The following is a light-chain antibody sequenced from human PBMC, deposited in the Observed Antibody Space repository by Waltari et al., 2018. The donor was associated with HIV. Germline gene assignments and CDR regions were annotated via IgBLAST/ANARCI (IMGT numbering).Light chain of an antibody. V-gene: IGLV6-57*04. J-gene: IGLJ2*01. Sequence: NFVLTQPHSVSASPGQTVTISCTRSSGNIGSYFVQWLQQSPDSAPTTLIYDDDKRPSGVPDRFSGSIDSSSNSASLTISGLQTEDEADYYCQSYYLTNVVFGGGTKLTVL. CDR3: QSYYLTNVV. CDR1: SGNIGSYF. CDR2: DDD.